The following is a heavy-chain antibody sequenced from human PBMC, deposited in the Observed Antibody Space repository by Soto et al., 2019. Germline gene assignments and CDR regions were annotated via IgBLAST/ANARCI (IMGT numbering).Heavy chain of an antibody. CDR1: GGSISSYY. Sequence: LSLTCTVSGGSISSYYWSWIRQPPGKGLEWIGYIYYSGSTNYNPSLKSRVTISVDTSKNQFSLKLSSVTAADTAVYYCARDLYDFWSGFSFDPWGQGTLVTVSS. CDR3: ARDLYDFWSGFSFDP. D-gene: IGHD3-3*01. J-gene: IGHJ5*02. CDR2: IYYSGST. V-gene: IGHV4-59*01.